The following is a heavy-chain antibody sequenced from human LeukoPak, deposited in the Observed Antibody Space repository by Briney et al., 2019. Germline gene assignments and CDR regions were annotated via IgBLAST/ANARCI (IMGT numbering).Heavy chain of an antibody. CDR3: VRYGSFSH. CDR1: GFPFNSYW. D-gene: IGHD2-15*01. J-gene: IGHJ4*02. V-gene: IGHV3-74*01. CDR2: INPDGSST. Sequence: PGGSQSLPCVASGFPFNSYWVHWVRQGPGKGLVWVSLINPDGSSTNYADSVKGRFTISRDNAKNTVYLQMNSLRPEDTAVYYWVRYGSFSHWRQGSLVTVSS.